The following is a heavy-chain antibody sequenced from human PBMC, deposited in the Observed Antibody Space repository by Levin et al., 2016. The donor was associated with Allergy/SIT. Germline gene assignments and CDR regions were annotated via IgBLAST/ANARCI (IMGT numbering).Heavy chain of an antibody. CDR3: ASPPTSYDFWSDYPDYDYYYMDA. V-gene: IGHV3-30-3*02. CDR2: ISHNGTNK. Sequence: GESLKISCVASGFAFSEYALHWVRQAPGKGLEWLAVISHNGTNKNFADSVKGRFTISRDNSKDTLYLQMNSLRPEDTALYYCASPPTSYDFWSDYPDYDYYYMDAWGKGTTVTVSS. D-gene: IGHD3-3*01. J-gene: IGHJ6*03. CDR1: GFAFSEYA.